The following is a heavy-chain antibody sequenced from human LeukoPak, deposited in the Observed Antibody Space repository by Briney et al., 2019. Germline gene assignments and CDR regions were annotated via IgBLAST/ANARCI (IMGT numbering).Heavy chain of an antibody. V-gene: IGHV4-61*01. Sequence: PSETLSLTCTVSGGSVRSGSYYWSWIRQPPGKGLEWIGYVYYTGSTNYNPSLKSRVTISVDTSKNQFSLKLSSVTAADTAVHYCASIYIAAAVTAGNWFDPWGQGTLVTVSS. CDR2: VYYTGST. D-gene: IGHD6-13*01. CDR3: ASIYIAAAVTAGNWFDP. J-gene: IGHJ5*02. CDR1: GGSVRSGSYY.